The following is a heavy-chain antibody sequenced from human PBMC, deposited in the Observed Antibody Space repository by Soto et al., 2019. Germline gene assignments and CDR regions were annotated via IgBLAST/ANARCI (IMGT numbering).Heavy chain of an antibody. V-gene: IGHV3-30-3*01. D-gene: IGHD3-22*01. CDR3: ARDYYKYYDSSGYYRSPAY. J-gene: IGHJ4*02. CDR1: GFTFSSYA. Sequence: PGGSLRLSCGASGFTFSSYAMHWVRQAPGKGLEWVALISYDGSDKDYADSVKGRFTISRDNSRNTLFLQMNSLRAEDTAVYYCARDYYKYYDSSGYYRSPAYWGQGTLVTVPS. CDR2: ISYDGSDK.